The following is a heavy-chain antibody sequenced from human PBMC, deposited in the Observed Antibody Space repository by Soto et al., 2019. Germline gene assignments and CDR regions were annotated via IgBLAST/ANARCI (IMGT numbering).Heavy chain of an antibody. D-gene: IGHD5-18*01. J-gene: IGHJ4*02. V-gene: IGHV3-48*01. Sequence: GGSLRLYCAASRLTFTSYSMNWFRQAPGKGLEWVSYISSSSSTIYYADSVKGRFTISRDNSQNTLFLQMTSLRADDTAVYYCAKGGYTFAYEWGQGALVTVSS. CDR2: ISSSSSTI. CDR3: AKGGYTFAYE. CDR1: RLTFTSYS.